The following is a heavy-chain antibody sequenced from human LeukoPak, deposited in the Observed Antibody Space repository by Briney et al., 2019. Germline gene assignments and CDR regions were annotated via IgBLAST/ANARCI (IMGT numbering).Heavy chain of an antibody. J-gene: IGHJ4*02. CDR3: ARARASRALGSNFDY. Sequence: KPGASVKVSCKASGYAFTSYGISWVRQAPGQGLEWMGWISAYNGNTNYAQKLQGRVTMTTDTSTSTAYMELRSLRSDDTAVYYCARARASRALGSNFDYWGQGTLVTVSS. CDR1: GYAFTSYG. V-gene: IGHV1-18*01. D-gene: IGHD7-27*01. CDR2: ISAYNGNT.